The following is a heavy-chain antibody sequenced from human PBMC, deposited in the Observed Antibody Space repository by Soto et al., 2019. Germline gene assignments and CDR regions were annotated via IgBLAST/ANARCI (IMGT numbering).Heavy chain of an antibody. D-gene: IGHD3-22*01. V-gene: IGHV4-39*01. CDR2: IYYSGST. J-gene: IGHJ4*02. CDR1: GGSISSSSYY. Sequence: SEILSLTCTVSGGSISSSSYYWGWIRQPPGKGLEWIGSIYYSGSTYYNPSLKSRVTISVDTSKNQFSLKLSSVTAADTAVYYCASPAPDYYDSSGYYYWGQGTLVTVSS. CDR3: ASPAPDYYDSSGYYY.